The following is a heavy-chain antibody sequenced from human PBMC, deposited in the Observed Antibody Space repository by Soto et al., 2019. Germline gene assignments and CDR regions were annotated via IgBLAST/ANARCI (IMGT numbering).Heavy chain of an antibody. CDR2: IYYSGST. CDR1: GGSISSYY. Sequence: SETLSLTCTVSGGSISSYYWSWIRQPPGKGPEWIGYIYYSGSTNYNPSLKSRVTISVDTSKNQFSLKLSSVTAADTAVYYCARSIGYFDYWGQGTLVTVSS. CDR3: ARSIGYFDY. D-gene: IGHD3-16*02. V-gene: IGHV4-59*01. J-gene: IGHJ4*02.